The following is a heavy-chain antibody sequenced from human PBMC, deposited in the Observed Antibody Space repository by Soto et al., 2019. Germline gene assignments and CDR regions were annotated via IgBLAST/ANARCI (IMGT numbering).Heavy chain of an antibody. J-gene: IGHJ4*02. CDR3: ARDKLDRLQPRETPYFDY. CDR2: IWYDGSRK. V-gene: IGHV3-33*01. CDR1: GFTFSSYG. D-gene: IGHD2-15*01. Sequence: PGWSLRLSCAASGFTFSSYGMHWVRQAPGKGLEWVAVIWYDGSRKFYADSVKGRFTISRDNSKLYLQMNSLRADDTAVYYCARDKLDRLQPRETPYFDYWGQGTLVTVSS.